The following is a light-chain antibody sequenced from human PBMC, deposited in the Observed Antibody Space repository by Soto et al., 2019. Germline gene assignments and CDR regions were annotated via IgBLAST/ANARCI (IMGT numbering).Light chain of an antibody. J-gene: IGKJ2*01. CDR2: GSS. CDR1: QSVSNNY. CDR3: QQYGSSPPYT. Sequence: EVVLTQSPGTLSLSPGERATLSCRASQSVSNNYLAWYQQKPGQAPRRLIFGSSDRATGIPDRFSGSGSGTDVTLTISRLEPEDFAVYYCQQYGSSPPYTFGQGTKLEIK. V-gene: IGKV3-20*01.